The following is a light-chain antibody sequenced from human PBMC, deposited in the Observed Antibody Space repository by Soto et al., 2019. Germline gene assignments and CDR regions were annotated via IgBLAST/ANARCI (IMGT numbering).Light chain of an antibody. J-gene: IGKJ4*01. Sequence: DIQMTQSTSTLSASVGVRVTITCRASQSISNWLDWYQQKPEKAPKFLIYKASSLESGVPSRFSSSESGTEFTLTISSLQPYDFATYYCQQYARYPFTFGGGTKVEIK. CDR1: QSISNW. CDR3: QQYARYPFT. V-gene: IGKV1-5*03. CDR2: KAS.